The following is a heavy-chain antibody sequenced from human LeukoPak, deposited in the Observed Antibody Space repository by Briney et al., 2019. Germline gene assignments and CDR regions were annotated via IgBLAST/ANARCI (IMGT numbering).Heavy chain of an antibody. V-gene: IGHV3-23*01. CDR1: DFTCSTCG. CDR3: AKDSSSWSFAY. D-gene: IGHD6-13*01. Sequence: GGSLRLSCEASDFTCSTCGMTWVRQAPGKGQEWVSAISGSGGSTYYADSVKGRFTISRDNSKNPLYLQMNSLRAEDTAVYYWAKDSSSWSFAYWGQGYLVTVSS. J-gene: IGHJ4*02. CDR2: ISGSGGST.